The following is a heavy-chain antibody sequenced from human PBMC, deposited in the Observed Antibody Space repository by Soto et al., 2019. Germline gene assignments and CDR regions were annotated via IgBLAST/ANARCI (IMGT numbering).Heavy chain of an antibody. J-gene: IGHJ3*02. CDR1: GFTFSSYW. CDR3: AKDFGPLAAATMGAFDI. V-gene: IGHV3-23*01. Sequence: GGSLRLSCAASGFTFSSYWMHWVRQAPGKGLEWVSAISGSGGSTYYADSVKGRFTISRDNSKNTLYLQMNSLRAEDTAVYYCAKDFGPLAAATMGAFDIWGQGTMVTVSS. D-gene: IGHD6-13*01. CDR2: ISGSGGST.